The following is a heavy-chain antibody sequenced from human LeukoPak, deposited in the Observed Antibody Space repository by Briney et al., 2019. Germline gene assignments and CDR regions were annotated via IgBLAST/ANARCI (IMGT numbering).Heavy chain of an antibody. D-gene: IGHD4-17*01. CDR2: INHSGST. CDR3: ARGRGGTVNY. CDR1: GGSFSGYY. Sequence: PSETLSLTCAVYGGSFSGYYWSWIRQPPGKGLEWIGEINHSGSTNYNPSLKSRVTISVDTSKNQFSLKLSSVTAADTAVYCCARGRGGTVNYWGQGTLVTVSS. J-gene: IGHJ4*02. V-gene: IGHV4-34*01.